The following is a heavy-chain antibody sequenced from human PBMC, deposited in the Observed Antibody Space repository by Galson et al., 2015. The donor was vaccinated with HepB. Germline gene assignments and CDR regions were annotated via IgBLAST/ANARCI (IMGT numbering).Heavy chain of an antibody. CDR3: AKAGNPGKHKYSTGWNYLDY. V-gene: IGHV3-23*01. Sequence: SLRHSCAVPGFIFDNYAVSWVRQAPGKGLEGGSSIRAGGSSTHYGDSVEGRFSISRDTSKNTVYLQMDSLRAEDTAVYFCAKAGNPGKHKYSTGWNYLDYWGQGSPVTVSS. J-gene: IGHJ4*02. D-gene: IGHD6-19*01. CDR2: IRAGGSST. CDR1: GFIFDNYA.